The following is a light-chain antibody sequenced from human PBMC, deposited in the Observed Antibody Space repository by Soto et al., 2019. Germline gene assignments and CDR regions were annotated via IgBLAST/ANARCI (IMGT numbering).Light chain of an antibody. CDR1: SSDVGGYNY. V-gene: IGLV2-14*01. CDR2: DVS. Sequence: QSALTQPASVSGSPGQSITLSCTGTSSDVGGYNYVSWYPQHPGTAPKFMIYDVSNRPSGVSNRFSGSKSGNTASLTISGLQAEDEADYYCSSYTTSNTRQIVFGTGTKLTVL. CDR3: SSYTTSNTRQIV. J-gene: IGLJ1*01.